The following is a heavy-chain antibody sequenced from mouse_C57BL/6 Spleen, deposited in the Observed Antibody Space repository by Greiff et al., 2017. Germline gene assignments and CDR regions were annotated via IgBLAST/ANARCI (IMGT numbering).Heavy chain of an antibody. CDR2: INPSTGGT. J-gene: IGHJ3*01. CDR3: ARPQLGAWFAY. CDR1: GYSFTGYY. V-gene: IGHV1-42*01. Sequence: EVQGVESGPELVKPGASVKISCKASGYSFTGYYMNWVKQSPEKSLEWIGEINPSTGGTTYNQKFKAKATLTVDKSSSTAYMQLKSLTSEDSAVYYCARPQLGAWFAYWGQGTLVTVSA.